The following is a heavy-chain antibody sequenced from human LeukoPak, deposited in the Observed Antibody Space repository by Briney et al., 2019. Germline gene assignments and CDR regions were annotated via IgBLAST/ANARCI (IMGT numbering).Heavy chain of an antibody. J-gene: IGHJ4*02. CDR2: IIPVSGTA. D-gene: IGHD2-2*01. CDR3: ATYCSSANCYTWGYYFDY. V-gene: IGHV1-69*13. CDR1: GGTFSIYA. Sequence: SVKVSCKASGGTFSIYAITWVRQAPGQGLEWMGGIIPVSGTANYAQKFQGRVTITADESTSTAYMELSSLTSEDTAMYYCATYCSSANCYTWGYYFDYWGQGTLVTVSS.